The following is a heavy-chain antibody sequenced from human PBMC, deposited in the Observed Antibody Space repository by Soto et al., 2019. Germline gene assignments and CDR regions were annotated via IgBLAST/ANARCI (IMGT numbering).Heavy chain of an antibody. J-gene: IGHJ6*03. CDR1: GFTLSGYA. CDR3: ARRARPDFYYMDV. CDR2: ISSNGVGT. Sequence: VQLAESGGGLAQPGGSLRLSCAASGFTLSGYAMDWVRQAPGKGLEYVSGISSNGVGTYYANSVQGRFTISRDNSKNTVYVQMGSLRPEDMAVYYCARRARPDFYYMDVWGKGTTVTVSS. D-gene: IGHD6-6*01. V-gene: IGHV3-64*01.